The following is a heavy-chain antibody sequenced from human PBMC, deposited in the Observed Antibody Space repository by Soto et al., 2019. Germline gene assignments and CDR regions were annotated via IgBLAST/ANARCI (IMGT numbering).Heavy chain of an antibody. D-gene: IGHD6-13*01. CDR3: ARQSHYGSSWPFDY. CDR1: GGSISSSSYY. Sequence: PSETLSLTCTGSGGSISSSSYYWGWIRQPPGKGLEWIGSIYYSGSTYYNPSLKSRVTISVDTSKNQFSLKLSSVTAADTAVYYCARQSHYGSSWPFDYWGQGTLVTVSS. V-gene: IGHV4-39*01. J-gene: IGHJ4*02. CDR2: IYYSGST.